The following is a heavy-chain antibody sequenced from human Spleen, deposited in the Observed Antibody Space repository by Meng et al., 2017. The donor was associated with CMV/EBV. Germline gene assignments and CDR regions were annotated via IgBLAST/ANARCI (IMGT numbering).Heavy chain of an antibody. V-gene: IGHV3-48*03. Sequence: GGSLRLSCAASGFTFNTYEMNWVRQAPGKGLEWVSYIGSSGVTIYYADSVEGRFTISRDNARNSLYLQMTSLRAADTAVYYCARSSSIAAPTDYWGQGTLVTVS. CDR1: GFTFNTYE. D-gene: IGHD6-6*01. CDR3: ARSSSIAAPTDY. J-gene: IGHJ4*02. CDR2: IGSSGVTI.